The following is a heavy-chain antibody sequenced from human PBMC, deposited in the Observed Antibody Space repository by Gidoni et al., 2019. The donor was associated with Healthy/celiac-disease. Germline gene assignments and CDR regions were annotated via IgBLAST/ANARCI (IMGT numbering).Heavy chain of an antibody. CDR3: ATAMVTTGDY. J-gene: IGHJ4*02. CDR2: IWYDGSNK. CDR1: GFTFMSYG. V-gene: IGHV3-33*01. Sequence: QVQLVESGGGVVQPGRSLRLSCAASGFTFMSYGMHWVSQAPGKGLDWVAVIWYDGSNKYYEDSVKGRFTISRDNSKNTLYLQMNSLRAEDTAVYYCATAMVTTGDYWGQGTLVTVSS. D-gene: IGHD5-18*01.